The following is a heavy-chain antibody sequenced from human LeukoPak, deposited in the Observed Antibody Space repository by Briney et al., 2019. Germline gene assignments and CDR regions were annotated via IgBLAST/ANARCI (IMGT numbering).Heavy chain of an antibody. J-gene: IGHJ4*02. CDR1: GFTFSSYA. V-gene: IGHV3-23*01. CDR3: ARDNSKRQNDY. D-gene: IGHD4-11*01. CDR2: IGDSGGST. Sequence: GGSLRLSCAASGFTFSSYAMSWVRQAPGKGLEWVSAIGDSGGSTYYADSVKGRFTVSRDNSKNTLYLQMNSLRAEDTAVYYCARDNSKRQNDYWGQGTLVTVSS.